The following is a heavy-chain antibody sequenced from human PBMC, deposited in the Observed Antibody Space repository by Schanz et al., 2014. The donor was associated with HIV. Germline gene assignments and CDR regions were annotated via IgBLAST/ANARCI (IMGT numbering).Heavy chain of an antibody. CDR3: ARDGGRRGGQRQLFAY. D-gene: IGHD1-1*01. J-gene: IGHJ4*02. Sequence: QVQLKQWGAGLLKPSETLSLTCAVYGGSFSAYYWSWIRQPPGKGLEWIGEINHRGITNYNPSLESRVTRSVDPSKNQFSLKLGAVTAADTAFYYCARDGGRRGGQRQLFAYWGQGTLVTVSS. CDR2: INHRGIT. V-gene: IGHV4-34*01. CDR1: GGSFSAYY.